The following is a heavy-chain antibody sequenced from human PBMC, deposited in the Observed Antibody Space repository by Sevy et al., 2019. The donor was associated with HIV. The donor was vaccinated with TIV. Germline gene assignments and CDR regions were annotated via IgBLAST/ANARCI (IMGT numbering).Heavy chain of an antibody. V-gene: IGHV3-15*01. D-gene: IGHD3-3*01. CDR2: IKSKTDGGTT. Sequence: GGSLRLSCAASGFTFSNAWMSWVRQAPGKGLEWVARIKSKTDGGTTDYAAPVKGRFTISRDDSKNTLYLQMNSLKTEDTAVYYCTTEQEYYDFWSGPNPGNWFDPWGQGTLVTVSS. CDR3: TTEQEYYDFWSGPNPGNWFDP. CDR1: GFTFSNAW. J-gene: IGHJ5*02.